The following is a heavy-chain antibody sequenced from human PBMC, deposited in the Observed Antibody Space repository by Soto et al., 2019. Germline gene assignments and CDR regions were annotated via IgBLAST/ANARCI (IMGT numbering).Heavy chain of an antibody. V-gene: IGHV1-69*01. Sequence: QVQLVQSGAEVKKPGSSVKVSCKASGGTFSSYAISWVRQAPGQGLEWLGGIIPIFGTANYAQKFQGRVTMPADDSTSTAYMELSSLRSQDTAVYYCARDGFQIQLWLSYFDYWGQGTLVTVST. CDR1: GGTFSSYA. CDR3: ARDGFQIQLWLSYFDY. J-gene: IGHJ4*02. CDR2: IIPIFGTA. D-gene: IGHD5-18*01.